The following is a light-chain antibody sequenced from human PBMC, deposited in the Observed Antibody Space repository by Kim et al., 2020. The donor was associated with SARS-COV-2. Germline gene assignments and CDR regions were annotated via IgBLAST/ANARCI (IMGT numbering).Light chain of an antibody. CDR2: KIS. J-gene: IGKJ2*01. V-gene: IGKV2-24*01. CDR1: QSLVHGDRNIY. Sequence: QPASIYWRSSQSLVHGDRNIYFSWLPRRPGQPPRLLIYKISNRFSGVPDRFRGSGTGTDFTLKISRVEAGDVGVYFCMQNSQSPPTFGRGTKLEIK. CDR3: MQNSQSPPT.